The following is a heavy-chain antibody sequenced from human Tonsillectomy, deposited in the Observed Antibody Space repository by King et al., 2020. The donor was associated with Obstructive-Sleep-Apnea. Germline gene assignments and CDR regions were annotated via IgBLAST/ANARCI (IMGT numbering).Heavy chain of an antibody. CDR1: GFTFSSYG. V-gene: IGHV3-30*02. D-gene: IGHD1-26*01. CDR3: AKARSVGATTDAFDI. Sequence: VQLVESGGGVVQPGRSLRLSCAASGFTFSSYGMHWVRQAPGEGLEWVAFIRYDGSNKYDAEAVKGRFTISRDNSKNTLYLQMNSLRAEDTAVYYCAKARSVGATTDAFDIWGQGTMVTVSS. CDR2: IRYDGSNK. J-gene: IGHJ3*02.